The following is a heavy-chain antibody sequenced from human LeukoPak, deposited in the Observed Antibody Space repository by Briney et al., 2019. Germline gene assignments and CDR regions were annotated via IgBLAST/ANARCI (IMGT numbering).Heavy chain of an antibody. J-gene: IGHJ4*02. V-gene: IGHV4-4*07. D-gene: IGHD6-19*01. CDR1: GGTISSYY. CDR3: ARTWQWLPFDY. CDR2: IYISGST. Sequence: SETLSLTCTVSGGTISSYYWSWIRQPAGKGLEWIGRIYISGSTNYNPSLKSRVTMSVDTSKNQFFLKLSSVTAADTAVYYCARTWQWLPFDYWGQGTLVTVSS.